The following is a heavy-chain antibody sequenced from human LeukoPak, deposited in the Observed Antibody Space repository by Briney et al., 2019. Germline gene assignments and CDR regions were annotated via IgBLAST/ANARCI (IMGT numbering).Heavy chain of an antibody. D-gene: IGHD6-13*01. CDR1: GGSISSSSCY. CDR2: IYYSGST. CDR3: ARHADPLRQQLVGGGDY. Sequence: SETLSLTCTVSGGSISSSSCYWGWIRQPPGKGLEWIGSIYYSGSTYYNPSLKSRVTISVDTSKNQFSLKLSSVTAADTAVYYCARHADPLRQQLVGGGDYWGQGTLVTVSS. V-gene: IGHV4-39*01. J-gene: IGHJ4*02.